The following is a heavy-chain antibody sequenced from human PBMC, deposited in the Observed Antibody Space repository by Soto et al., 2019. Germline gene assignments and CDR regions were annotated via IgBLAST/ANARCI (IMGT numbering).Heavy chain of an antibody. D-gene: IGHD1-1*01. CDR2: AYYRSKWYN. CDR3: ARVQDR. V-gene: IGHV6-1*01. CDR1: GDSVSSNSVA. Sequence: SQTLSLTCAISGDSVSSNSVAWNWIRQSPSRGLEWLGRAYYRSKWYNDYAVSVKSRITINPDTSKNQFSLKLSSVTAADTAVYYCARVQDRWGQGTLVTVSS. J-gene: IGHJ5*02.